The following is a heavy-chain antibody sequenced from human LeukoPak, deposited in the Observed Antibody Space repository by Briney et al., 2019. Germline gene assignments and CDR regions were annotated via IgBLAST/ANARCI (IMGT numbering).Heavy chain of an antibody. J-gene: IGHJ4*02. V-gene: IGHV3-9*01. CDR3: AKDLGQGSMATSPGFDY. CDR1: GFTFDDYA. CDR2: ISWNSGSI. D-gene: IGHD5-24*01. Sequence: PGRSLRLSCAASGFTFDDYAMHWVLQAPGKGLEWVSGISWNSGSIGYADSVKGRFTISRDNAKTSLYLQMNSLRAEDTALYYCAKDLGQGSMATSPGFDYWGQGTLVTVSS.